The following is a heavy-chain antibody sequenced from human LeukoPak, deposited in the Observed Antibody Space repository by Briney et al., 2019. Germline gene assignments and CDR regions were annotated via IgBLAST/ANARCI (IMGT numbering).Heavy chain of an antibody. CDR1: GVSISTSTYY. CDR3: VRQGGWGGAHSLIEY. CDR2: MFYRGST. V-gene: IGHV4-39*01. J-gene: IGHJ4*02. Sequence: SETLSLTCTVSGVSISTSTYYWAWIRQPPGKGLEWIGSMFYRGSTYYNPSLRSRVTISVDTSRNQFPLKLSSVTASDTAIYYCVRQGGWGGAHSLIEYWGQGTLVTVSS. D-gene: IGHD1-26*01.